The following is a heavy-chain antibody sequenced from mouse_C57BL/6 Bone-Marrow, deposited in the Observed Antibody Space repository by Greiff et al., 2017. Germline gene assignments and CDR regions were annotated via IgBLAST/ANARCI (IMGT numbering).Heavy chain of an antibody. CDR3: ARARNSYGYLAWFAY. D-gene: IGHD2-2*01. J-gene: IGHJ3*01. V-gene: IGHV1-4*01. Sequence: QVQLQQSGAELARPGASVKMSCKASGYTFTSYTMHWVKQRPGQGLGWIGYINPSSGYTKYNQKFKDKATLTADKSSSTAYMQLSSLTSEDSAVYYCARARNSYGYLAWFAYWGQGTLVTVSA. CDR1: GYTFTSYT. CDR2: INPSSGYT.